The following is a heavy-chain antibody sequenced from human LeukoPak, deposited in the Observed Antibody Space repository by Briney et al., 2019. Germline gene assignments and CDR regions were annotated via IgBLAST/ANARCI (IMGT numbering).Heavy chain of an antibody. CDR3: ARVGGTSETPYYYYTYMDV. V-gene: IGHV3-48*03. CDR1: GFTFSSYE. CDR2: ISSSGSTI. Sequence: GGSLRLSCAASGFTFSSYEVNWVRQAPGKGLEWVSYISSSGSTIYYADSVKGRFTISRDNAENSLYLRMDSLRPDDTAVYYCARVGGTSETPYYYYTYMDVWGKGTTLTVSS. D-gene: IGHD3-10*01. J-gene: IGHJ6*03.